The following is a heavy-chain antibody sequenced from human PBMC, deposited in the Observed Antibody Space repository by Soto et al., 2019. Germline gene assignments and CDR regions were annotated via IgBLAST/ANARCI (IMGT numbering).Heavy chain of an antibody. Sequence: NPSETLSLTCSVSGVSVSSPSFYWAWVRQSPGKGLEWIGSLYYIGSAYYSPSLKSRVTISADSSRNQFSLKLASVTAADTGLYFCTNQTNGGYPPQEFGHWGQGAMVTVYS. D-gene: IGHD7-27*01. V-gene: IGHV4-39*01. J-gene: IGHJ4*02. CDR1: GVSVSSPSFY. CDR3: TNQTNGGYPPQEFGH. CDR2: LYYIGSA.